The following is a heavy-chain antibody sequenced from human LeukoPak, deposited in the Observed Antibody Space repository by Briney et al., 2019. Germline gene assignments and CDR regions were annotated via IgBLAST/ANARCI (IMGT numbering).Heavy chain of an antibody. CDR2: ISAYNGNT. J-gene: IGHJ6*02. Sequence: ASVKVSCKASGYTFTSYGISWVRQAPGQGLEWMGWISAYNGNTNYAQKLQGRVTMTTDTSTSTAYMELRSLRSDDTAVYYCARDPSVDSSSWYGYYGDSVLKASGMDVWGQGTTVTVSS. D-gene: IGHD6-13*01. CDR1: GYTFTSYG. V-gene: IGHV1-18*01. CDR3: ARDPSVDSSSWYGYYGDSVLKASGMDV.